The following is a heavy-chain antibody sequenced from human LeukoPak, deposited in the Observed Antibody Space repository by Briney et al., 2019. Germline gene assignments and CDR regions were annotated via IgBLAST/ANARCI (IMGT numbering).Heavy chain of an antibody. J-gene: IGHJ4*02. D-gene: IGHD6-19*01. CDR2: INPNSGGT. CDR3: ARPNIAVAGGDFDY. V-gene: IGHV1-2*06. Sequence: ASVKVSCKASGYTLTGYYMHWVRQAPGQGLEWMGRINPNSGGTNYAQKFQGRVTMTRDTSISTAYMELSRLRSDDTAVYYCARPNIAVAGGDFDYWGQGTLVTVSS. CDR1: GYTLTGYY.